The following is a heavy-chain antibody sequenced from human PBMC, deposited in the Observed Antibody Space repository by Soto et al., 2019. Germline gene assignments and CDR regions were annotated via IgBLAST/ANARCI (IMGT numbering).Heavy chain of an antibody. J-gene: IGHJ4*02. D-gene: IGHD3-22*01. Sequence: QVRLVQSGAEVKKPGASVSISCKTSGFTFTTYYIHWVRQAPGQGLEWMGMIDPSGGSTTYAQKFQGRITMTSDMSTSTVYMELSSLRSEDTAVYYCARVPYDTTGYYAFWGQRTLVTVSS. CDR3: ARVPYDTTGYYAF. V-gene: IGHV1-46*01. CDR1: GFTFTTYY. CDR2: IDPSGGST.